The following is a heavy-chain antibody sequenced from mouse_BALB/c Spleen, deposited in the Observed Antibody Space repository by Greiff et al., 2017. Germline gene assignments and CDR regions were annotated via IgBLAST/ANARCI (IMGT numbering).Heavy chain of an antibody. CDR2: ISTYYGNT. Sequence: VQLLQSGPELVRPGVSVKISCKGSGYTFTDYAMHWVKQSHAKGLEWIGVISTYYGNTNYNQKFKGKATMTVDKSSSTAYMELARLTSEDSAIYYCARPYGNYDLDYWGQGTSVTVSS. CDR1: GYTFTDYA. D-gene: IGHD2-10*02. V-gene: IGHV1-67*01. CDR3: ARPYGNYDLDY. J-gene: IGHJ4*01.